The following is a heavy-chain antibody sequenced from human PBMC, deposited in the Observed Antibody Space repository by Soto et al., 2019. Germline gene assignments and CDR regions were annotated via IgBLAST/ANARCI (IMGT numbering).Heavy chain of an antibody. V-gene: IGHV3-9*01. J-gene: IGHJ6*03. CDR3: AKDGATETSYYYYYMDV. CDR2: ISWNSGSI. CDR1: GFTFDDYA. Sequence: GGSLRLSCAASGFTFDDYAMHWVRQAPGKGLEWVSGISWNSGSIGYAGSVKGRFTISRDNAKNSLYLQMNSLRAEDTALYYCAKDGATETSYYYYYMDVWGKGTTVTVSS.